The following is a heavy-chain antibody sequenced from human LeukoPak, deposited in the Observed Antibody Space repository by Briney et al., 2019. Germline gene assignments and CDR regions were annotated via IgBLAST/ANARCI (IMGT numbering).Heavy chain of an antibody. CDR2: IYYSGST. CDR1: GGSISSGDYY. J-gene: IGHJ4*02. CDR3: ARGAHYGSGSSHPDY. Sequence: PSETLSLTCTVSGGSISSGDYYWSWIRQPPGKGLEWIGYIYYSGSTYYNPSLKSRVTISVDTSKNQFSLKLSSVTAADTAVYYCARGAHYGSGSSHPDYWGQGTLVTVSS. V-gene: IGHV4-30-4*01. D-gene: IGHD3-10*01.